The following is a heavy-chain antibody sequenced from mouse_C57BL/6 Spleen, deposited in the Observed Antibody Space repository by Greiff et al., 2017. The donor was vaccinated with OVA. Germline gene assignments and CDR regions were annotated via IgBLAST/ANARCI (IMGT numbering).Heavy chain of an antibody. D-gene: IGHD2-3*01. CDR3: AKSDGYYGYAMDY. CDR1: GFSLTSYG. Sequence: VKLMESGPGLVQPSQSLSITCTVSGFSLTSYGVHWVRQSPGKGLEWLGVIWRGGSTDYNAAFMSRLSITKDNSKSQVFFKMNSLQADDTAIYYCAKSDGYYGYAMDYWGQGTSVTVSS. V-gene: IGHV2-5*01. CDR2: IWRGGST. J-gene: IGHJ4*01.